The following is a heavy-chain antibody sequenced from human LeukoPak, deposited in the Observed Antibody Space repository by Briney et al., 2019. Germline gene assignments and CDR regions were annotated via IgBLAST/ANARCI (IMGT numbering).Heavy chain of an antibody. J-gene: IGHJ4*02. CDR3: ARVRGGFYSSGWEVGFDY. CDR2: INPNSGGT. CDR1: GYTFTGYY. D-gene: IGHD6-19*01. V-gene: IGHV1-2*02. Sequence: ASVKVSCKASGYTFTGYYMHWVRQAPGQGLEWMGWINPNSGGTNYAQKFQGRVTMTRDTSISTAYMELSRPRSDDTAVYYCARVRGGFYSSGWEVGFDYWGQGTLVTVSS.